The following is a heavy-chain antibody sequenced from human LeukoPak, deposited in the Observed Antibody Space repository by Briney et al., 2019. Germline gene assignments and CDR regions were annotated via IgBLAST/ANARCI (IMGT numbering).Heavy chain of an antibody. V-gene: IGHV1-3*01. Sequence: ASVKVSCKASGYTFTSYAMHWVRQAPGQRLEWMGWINAGNGNTKYSQKFQGRVTITRDTSASTAYMELSSLRSEDTAVYHCAIVIAAAGTCYFDYWGQGTLVTVSS. D-gene: IGHD6-13*01. CDR3: AIVIAAAGTCYFDY. J-gene: IGHJ4*02. CDR2: INAGNGNT. CDR1: GYTFTSYA.